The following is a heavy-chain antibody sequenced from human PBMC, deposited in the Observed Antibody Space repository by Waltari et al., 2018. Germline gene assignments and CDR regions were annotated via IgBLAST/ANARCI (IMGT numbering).Heavy chain of an antibody. J-gene: IGHJ6*03. CDR1: GYTFTGYY. CDR2: INPNRGGT. Sequence: QVQLVQSGAEVKKPGASVKVSCKASGYTFTGYYMHWVRQAPGQGLEWMGWINPNRGGTNYEQKFQGRVTMTRDTSISTAYMELSRLRSDDTAVYYCARDLYFDWPTMDVWGKGTTVTVSS. V-gene: IGHV1-2*02. D-gene: IGHD3-9*01. CDR3: ARDLYFDWPTMDV.